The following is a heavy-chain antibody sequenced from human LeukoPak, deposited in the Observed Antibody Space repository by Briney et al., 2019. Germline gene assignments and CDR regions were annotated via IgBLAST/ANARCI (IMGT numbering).Heavy chain of an antibody. V-gene: IGHV4-39*07. CDR2: IYYSGST. CDR3: AVIPAAPRPDY. D-gene: IGHD2-2*01. CDR1: GGSISSSSYY. J-gene: IGHJ4*02. Sequence: SETLSLTCTVSGGSISSSSYYWGWIRQPPGKGLEWIGSIYYSGSTYYNPSFKSRVTISVDRSKNQFSLKVNSVTVADTAVYYCAVIPAAPRPDYWGQGTLVTVSS.